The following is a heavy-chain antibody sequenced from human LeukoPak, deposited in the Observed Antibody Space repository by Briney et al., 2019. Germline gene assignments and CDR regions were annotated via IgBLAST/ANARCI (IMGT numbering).Heavy chain of an antibody. CDR3: ARWTLRTKYYFDY. CDR2: IIPIFGTA. J-gene: IGHJ4*02. D-gene: IGHD3/OR15-3a*01. CDR1: GGTFSSYA. Sequence: SVKVSCKASGGTFSSYAISWVRQAPGQGLEWMGGIIPIFGTANYAQKFQGRVTITADESTSTAYMELSSLRSEDTAVYYCARWTLRTKYYFDYWGQGTLVTVSS. V-gene: IGHV1-69*01.